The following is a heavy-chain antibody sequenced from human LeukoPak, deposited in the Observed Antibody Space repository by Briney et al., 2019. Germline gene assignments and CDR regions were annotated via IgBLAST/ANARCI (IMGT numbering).Heavy chain of an antibody. V-gene: IGHV4-34*01. Sequence: SETLSLTCAVYGGSFSGYYWSWIRQPPGKGLEWIGEINHSGSTNYNPSLKSRVTISVDTSKNQFSLKLSSVTAADTAVYYCARAKVSKVLDYWGQGTLVTVSS. J-gene: IGHJ4*02. CDR3: ARAKVSKVLDY. CDR2: INHSGST. D-gene: IGHD3-10*01. CDR1: GGSFSGYY.